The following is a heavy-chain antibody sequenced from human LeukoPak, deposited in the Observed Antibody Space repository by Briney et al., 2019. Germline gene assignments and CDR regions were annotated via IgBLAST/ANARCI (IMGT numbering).Heavy chain of an antibody. Sequence: GSLRLSCAASGFTFSTHAMSWIRQPPGKGLEWIGYIYSSGSTKYNPSLQSRITISVDTSKNQFSLKLNYLTAADTAVYYCARVAPHGYSDYWGQGTLVTVSS. CDR3: ARVAPHGYSDY. V-gene: IGHV4-59*11. CDR2: IYSSGST. CDR1: GFTFSTHA. D-gene: IGHD2-8*01. J-gene: IGHJ4*02.